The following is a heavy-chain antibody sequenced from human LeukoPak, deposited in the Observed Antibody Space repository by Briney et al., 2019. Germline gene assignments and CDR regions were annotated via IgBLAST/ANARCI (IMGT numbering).Heavy chain of an antibody. CDR2: ITASGVST. V-gene: IGHV3-23*01. J-gene: IGHJ6*04. CDR1: GFTFSSYA. CDR3: AKKYCSSSGCPYGMDV. Sequence: GGSLRLSCAASGFTFSSYAMSWVRQAPGKGLEWVSVITASGVSTYYADSVKGRFTISRDNSKNTLYLRMNSLRAEDTAVYYCAKKYCSSSGCPYGMDVWGKRTTDTVSS. D-gene: IGHD2-2*01.